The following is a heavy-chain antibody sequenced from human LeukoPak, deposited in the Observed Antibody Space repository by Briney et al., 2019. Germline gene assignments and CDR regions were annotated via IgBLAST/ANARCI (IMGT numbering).Heavy chain of an antibody. Sequence: SQTLSLTCAISGDSVSSNSAAWSWIRQSPSRGLEWLGRTYRRSKWSNDYAPSVKSRIIINPDTSKNQFSLQLNSVTPEDTAVYYCARLNCTTSCYVDYWGQGTLVTVSS. CDR2: TYRRSKWSN. J-gene: IGHJ4*02. D-gene: IGHD2-2*01. CDR3: ARLNCTTSCYVDY. V-gene: IGHV6-1*01. CDR1: GDSVSSNSAA.